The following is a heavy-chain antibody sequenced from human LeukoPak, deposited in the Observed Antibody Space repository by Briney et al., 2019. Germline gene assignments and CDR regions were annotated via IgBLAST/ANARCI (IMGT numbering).Heavy chain of an antibody. CDR3: ARVVASTSIDS. CDR2: IFHSGSV. D-gene: IGHD2-15*01. J-gene: IGHJ4*02. V-gene: IGHV4-38-2*02. Sequence: SETLSLTCIVSGYSISSSYFWGWVRQPPGKGLEWIGSIFHSGSVYYNPSLKSRVTISVDPSKNRFSLKLTSVTAAGTAVYYCARVVASTSIDSWGQGTLVTVSS. CDR1: GYSISSSYF.